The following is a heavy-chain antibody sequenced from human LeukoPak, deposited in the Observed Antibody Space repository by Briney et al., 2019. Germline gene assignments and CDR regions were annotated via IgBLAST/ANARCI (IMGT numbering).Heavy chain of an antibody. CDR1: GFTFGSYS. D-gene: IGHD3-10*01. CDR3: AKGGVFYYDSGLDY. J-gene: IGHJ4*02. V-gene: IGHV3-48*01. Sequence: PGGSLRLSCAASGFTFGSYSMNWVRQAPGKGLEWVSFISSLSGTREYADSVKGRFTISRDNAKNSLYLQMNSLRAEDTAVYYCAKGGVFYYDSGLDYWGQGTLVTVSS. CDR2: ISSLSGTR.